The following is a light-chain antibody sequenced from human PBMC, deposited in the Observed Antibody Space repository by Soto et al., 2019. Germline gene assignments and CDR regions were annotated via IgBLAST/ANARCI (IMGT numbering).Light chain of an antibody. J-gene: IGKJ4*01. CDR2: AAS. CDR3: QQRNSYPVT. V-gene: IGKV1-9*01. Sequence: IQLTQSPSSLSASVGDSVTITCRASQGVSRYLSWYQQKPGRAPILLISAASTLQSGVPARFSGSGSGTDFTLSITSLQPEDFATYYCQQRNSYPVTFGGGTKVEIK. CDR1: QGVSRY.